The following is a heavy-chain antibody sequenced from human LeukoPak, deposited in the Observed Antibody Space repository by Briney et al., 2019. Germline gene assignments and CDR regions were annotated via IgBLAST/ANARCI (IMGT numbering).Heavy chain of an antibody. V-gene: IGHV1-69*04. J-gene: IGHJ4*02. CDR1: GGTFSSYA. CDR3: ARDTIRGYSYGYSVY. D-gene: IGHD5-18*01. CDR2: IIPILGIA. Sequence: SVKFSCKASGGTFSSYAISCVRQAPGQGLEWMGRIIPILGIANYAQKFQGRVTITADKSTSTAYMELSSLRSEDTAVYYCARDTIRGYSYGYSVYWGQGTLVTVSS.